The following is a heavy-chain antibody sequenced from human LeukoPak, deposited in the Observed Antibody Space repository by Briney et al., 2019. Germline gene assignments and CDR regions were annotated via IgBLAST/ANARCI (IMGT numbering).Heavy chain of an antibody. CDR1: GGSISSSSYY. D-gene: IGHD1-26*01. Sequence: SETLSLTCTVSGGSISSSSYYWGWIRQPPGKGLEWIGNIYYSGSTYYNPSLKSRVTISVDTSKNQFSLKLSSVTAADTAVYYCAREGRSGSYYYYGMDVWGQGTTVTVSS. CDR2: IYYSGST. CDR3: AREGRSGSYYYYGMDV. V-gene: IGHV4-39*07. J-gene: IGHJ6*02.